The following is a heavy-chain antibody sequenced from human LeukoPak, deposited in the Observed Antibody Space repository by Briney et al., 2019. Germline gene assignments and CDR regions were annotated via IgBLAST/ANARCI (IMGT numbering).Heavy chain of an antibody. V-gene: IGHV3-15*01. CDR2: IKSNPDGETT. J-gene: IGHJ4*02. CDR3: ATGRYFDY. Sequence: DWLARIKSNPDGETTDYAAPVNGRFTISRDDSKNTVYLQMNTLKTADTAVYYCATGRYFDYWGQGTPLTVSS.